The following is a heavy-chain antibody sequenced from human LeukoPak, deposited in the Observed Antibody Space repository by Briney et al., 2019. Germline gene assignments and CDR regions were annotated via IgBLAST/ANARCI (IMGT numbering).Heavy chain of an antibody. V-gene: IGHV1-2*02. CDR2: INLKSGDA. Sequence: ASVKVSSKASGYTFTNSYMHWVRQAPGRGLEYMAWINLKSGDAIYAKKFQGRVPLTRDTSISTAYMDLGSLRSDDTAIYYCAREGRHCGGDCYSFDSWGQGTLVTVSS. J-gene: IGHJ4*02. CDR1: GYTFTNSY. D-gene: IGHD2-21*02. CDR3: AREGRHCGGDCYSFDS.